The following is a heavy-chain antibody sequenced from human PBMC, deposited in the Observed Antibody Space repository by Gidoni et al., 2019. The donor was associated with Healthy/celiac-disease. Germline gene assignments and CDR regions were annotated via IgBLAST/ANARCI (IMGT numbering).Heavy chain of an antibody. V-gene: IGHV3-23*01. J-gene: IGHJ6*02. CDR3: AKDPEGDYYDSSGYYSYYYYGMDV. Sequence: EVQLLESGGGLVQPGGSLSLSCAASGFPFSSYAMSWVRQAPGKGLAWVSAISGSGGRTDYADSVKGRFTISRNKSKNTMYLQMNSQRAEDTAVYYCAKDPEGDYYDSSGYYSYYYYGMDVWGQGTTVTVSS. CDR1: GFPFSSYA. D-gene: IGHD3-22*01. CDR2: ISGSGGRT.